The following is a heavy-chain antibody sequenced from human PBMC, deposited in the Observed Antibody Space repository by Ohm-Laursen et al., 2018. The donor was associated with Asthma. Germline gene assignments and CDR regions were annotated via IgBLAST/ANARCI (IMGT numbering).Heavy chain of an antibody. CDR1: GFTFRSYA. V-gene: IGHV3-30-3*02. J-gene: IGHJ4*02. CDR3: AKDLDW. D-gene: IGHD3-9*01. Sequence: RSLRLSCTASGFTFRSYAMHWVRQAPGKGLEWVAVGGSYYDGGLKYYADSVNGRFTVSRDDSKNTLYLQMNSLRPDDTAVYYCAKDLDWWGQGTLVPVSS. CDR2: GGSYYDGGLK.